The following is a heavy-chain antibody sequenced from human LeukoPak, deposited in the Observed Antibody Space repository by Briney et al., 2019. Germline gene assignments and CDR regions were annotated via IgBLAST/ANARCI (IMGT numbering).Heavy chain of an antibody. CDR1: GFTFSSYS. Sequence: GGPLRLSCAASGFTFSSYSMNWVRQAPGKGLEWVSSISSSSSYIYYADSVKGRFTISRDNAKNSLYLQMNSLRAEDTAVYYCARDERRGYFDYWGQGTLVTVSS. CDR2: ISSSSSYI. V-gene: IGHV3-21*01. J-gene: IGHJ4*02. CDR3: ARDERRGYFDY. D-gene: IGHD6-25*01.